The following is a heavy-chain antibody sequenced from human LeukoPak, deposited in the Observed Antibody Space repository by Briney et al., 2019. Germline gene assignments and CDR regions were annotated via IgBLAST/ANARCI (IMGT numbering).Heavy chain of an antibody. Sequence: SETLSLTCTVSGGSISSGDYYWSWLRQPPGKGLEWIGYIYYSGNSYYSPSLKTRLTISVDTSKNQFSLRLSSVTAADTALYYCARVYQDYFDYWGQGTLLTVSS. CDR2: IYYSGNS. CDR1: GGSISSGDYY. J-gene: IGHJ4*02. CDR3: ARVYQDYFDY. D-gene: IGHD2-2*01. V-gene: IGHV4-30-4*01.